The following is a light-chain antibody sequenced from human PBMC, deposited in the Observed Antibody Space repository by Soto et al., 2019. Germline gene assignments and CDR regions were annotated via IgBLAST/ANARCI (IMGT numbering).Light chain of an antibody. J-gene: IGKJ4*01. CDR1: QSIDTY. V-gene: IGKV3-11*01. CDR2: DAS. CDR3: QQRYNWPLT. Sequence: EIVLTQSPATLSSSPGERATLSCRASQSIDTYLAWYQQKPGQAPRLLIYDASDRATGIPARFSGSGSGTAFTLIISGLEPEDFALYYCQQRYNWPLTFGGGTKVDIE.